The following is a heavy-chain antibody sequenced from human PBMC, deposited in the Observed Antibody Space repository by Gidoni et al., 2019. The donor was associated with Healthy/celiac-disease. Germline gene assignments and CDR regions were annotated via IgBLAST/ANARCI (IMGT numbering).Heavy chain of an antibody. CDR1: GGSISSSSYY. Sequence: QLQLQESGPGLVKPSETLSLTCTVSGGSISSSSYYWGWIRQPPGKGLEWIGSIYYSGSTYYNPSLKSRVTISVDTSKNQFSLKLSSVTAADTAVYYCARQRERRGIVVVPAAMDPFDYWGQGTLVTVSS. J-gene: IGHJ4*02. D-gene: IGHD2-2*01. CDR2: IYYSGST. CDR3: ARQRERRGIVVVPAAMDPFDY. V-gene: IGHV4-39*01.